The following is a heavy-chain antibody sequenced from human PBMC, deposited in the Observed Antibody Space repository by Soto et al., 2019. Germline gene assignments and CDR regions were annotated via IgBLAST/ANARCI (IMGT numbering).Heavy chain of an antibody. V-gene: IGHV4-4*02. J-gene: IGHJ6*02. Sequence: QVQLQESGPGLVKPSGTLSLTCAVSGGSISSSNWWSWVRQPPGKGLEWIGEIYHSGSTNYNPSLKSRVTISVYKSKNQFSLKLSSVTAADMAVYYCARSIAVAGTRYYYYYYGMDVWGQGTAVTVSS. CDR1: GGSISSSNW. D-gene: IGHD6-19*01. CDR2: IYHSGST. CDR3: ARSIAVAGTRYYYYYYGMDV.